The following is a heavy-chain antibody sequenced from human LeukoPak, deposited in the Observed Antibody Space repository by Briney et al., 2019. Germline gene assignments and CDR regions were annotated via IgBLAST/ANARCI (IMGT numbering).Heavy chain of an antibody. V-gene: IGHV3-7*01. CDR1: GFTFSSYW. J-gene: IGHJ4*02. CDR3: ARGPPGDLYQLYYFDY. D-gene: IGHD2-2*01. CDR2: IKQDGSEK. Sequence: GGSLRLSCAASGFTFSSYWMSWVRQAPGKGLEWVANIKQDGSEKYYVDSVKGRFTISRDSAKNSLYLQMNSLRAEDTAVYYCARGPPGDLYQLYYFDYWGQGTLVTVSS.